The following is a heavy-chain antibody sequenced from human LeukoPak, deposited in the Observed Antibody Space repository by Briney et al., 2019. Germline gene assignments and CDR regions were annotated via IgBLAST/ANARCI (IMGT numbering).Heavy chain of an antibody. CDR2: IYPRESVT. D-gene: IGHD6-13*01. V-gene: IGHV5-51*01. J-gene: IGHJ4*02. CDR1: GDSFTSYW. CDR3: AKLGAYSSSWYGFFDY. Sequence: GESLKSSCMGSGDSFTSYWVCWVRRMPVKGREWIGVIYPRESVTRYSPSVQGQVTISADKSLTTAYLQWSSLKASDTAMYYCAKLGAYSSSWYGFFDYWGQGTLVAVSS.